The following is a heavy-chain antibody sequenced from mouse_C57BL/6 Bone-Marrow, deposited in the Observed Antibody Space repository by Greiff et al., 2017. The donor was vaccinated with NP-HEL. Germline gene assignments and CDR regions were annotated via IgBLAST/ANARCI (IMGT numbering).Heavy chain of an antibody. CDR2: IDPETGGT. CDR3: TSHYYGSFYWYFDV. V-gene: IGHV1-15*01. Sequence: VQLQQSGAELVRPGASVTLSCKASGYTFTDYEMHWVKRTPVHGLEWIGAIDPETGGTAYNQKFKGKAILTADKSSSTAYMELRSLTSEDSAVYYWTSHYYGSFYWYFDVWGTGTTVTVSS. D-gene: IGHD1-1*01. J-gene: IGHJ1*03. CDR1: GYTFTDYE.